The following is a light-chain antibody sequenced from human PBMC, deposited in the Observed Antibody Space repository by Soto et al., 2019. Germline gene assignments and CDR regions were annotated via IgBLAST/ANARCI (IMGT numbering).Light chain of an antibody. J-gene: IGLJ2*01. V-gene: IGLV2-11*01. CDR3: CSYAGSYTVV. Sequence: QSALTQPASVSGSPGQSITISCTGSSSDVGGYNHVSWYQQHPGKAPKLMIYEVSNRPSGVPDRFSGSKSGNTASLTISGLQAEDEADYYCCSYAGSYTVVFGGGTKLTVL. CDR1: SSDVGGYNH. CDR2: EVS.